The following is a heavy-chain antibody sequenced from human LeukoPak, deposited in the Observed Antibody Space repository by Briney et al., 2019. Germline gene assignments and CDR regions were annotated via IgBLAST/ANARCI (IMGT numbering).Heavy chain of an antibody. CDR1: GFTFSSYS. CDR3: ARDVALDSSGYYSDY. V-gene: IGHV3-21*01. CDR2: ISSSSSYI. J-gene: IGHJ4*02. Sequence: GGSLRLSCAASGFTFSSYSMNWVRQAPGKGLEWVSSISSSSSYIYYADSVKGRFTISRDNAKNSLYLQMNSLRAEDTAVYYCARDVALDSSGYYSDYWGQGTLVTVSS. D-gene: IGHD3-22*01.